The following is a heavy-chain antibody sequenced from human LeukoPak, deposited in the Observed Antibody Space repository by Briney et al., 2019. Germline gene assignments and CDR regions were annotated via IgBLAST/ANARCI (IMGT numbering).Heavy chain of an antibody. V-gene: IGHV3-7*05. CDR2: IKQDGSEK. CDR1: GFTFSSYW. D-gene: IGHD6-13*01. J-gene: IGHJ4*02. Sequence: GSLRLSCAASGFTFSSYWMSWVRQAPGKGLEWVANIKQDGSEKYYVDSVKGRFTISRDNAKNSLYLQMNSLRAEDTAVYYCARSTPGYSRSWLPFDYWGQGTLVTVSS. CDR3: ARSTPGYSRSWLPFDY.